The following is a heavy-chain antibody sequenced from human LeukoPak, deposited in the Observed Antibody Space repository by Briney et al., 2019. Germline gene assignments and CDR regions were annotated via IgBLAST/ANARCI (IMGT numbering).Heavy chain of an antibody. CDR3: ARTGYRGSMDV. Sequence: TPSETLSLTCSVSGGSISSSSYYWGWIRQPPGKGLEWIGYIYYSGSTNYNPSLKSRVTMSVDTSKNQFSLELSSVTALDTAVYYCARTGYRGSMDVWGKGTTVTISS. J-gene: IGHJ6*03. D-gene: IGHD5-18*01. V-gene: IGHV4-39*07. CDR1: GGSISSSSYY. CDR2: IYYSGST.